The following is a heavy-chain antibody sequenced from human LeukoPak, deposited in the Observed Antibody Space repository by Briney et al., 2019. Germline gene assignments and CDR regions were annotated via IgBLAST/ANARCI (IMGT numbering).Heavy chain of an antibody. CDR2: IYYSGST. V-gene: IGHV4-30-4*01. CDR1: GGSISSGDYY. CDR3: ARLIAADNYFDY. J-gene: IGHJ4*02. Sequence: SETLSLTCTVSGGSISSGDYYWSWIRQPPGKGLEWIGYIYYSGSTYYNPSLKSRVTISVDTSKNQFSLKLSSVTAADTAVYYCARLIAADNYFDYWGQGTLVTGSS. D-gene: IGHD6-13*01.